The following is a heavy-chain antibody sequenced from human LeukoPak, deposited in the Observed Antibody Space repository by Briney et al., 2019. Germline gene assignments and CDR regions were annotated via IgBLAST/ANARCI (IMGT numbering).Heavy chain of an antibody. CDR2: IYYSGTT. CDR3: ARGVYIAAAQYGY. V-gene: IGHV4-59*01. Sequence: SETLSLTCTVSGGSISSYYWNWIRQPPGKGLEWIGYIYYSGTTNYNPSLKSRVSISVDTSKNQFSLKLSSVTAADTAVYYCARGVYIAAAQYGYWGQGTLVTVSS. D-gene: IGHD6-13*01. CDR1: GGSISSYY. J-gene: IGHJ4*02.